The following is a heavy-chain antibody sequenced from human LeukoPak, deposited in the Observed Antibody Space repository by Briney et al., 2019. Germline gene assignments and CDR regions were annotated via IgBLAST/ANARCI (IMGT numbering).Heavy chain of an antibody. Sequence: LSGGSLRLSCAASGFTFSSYGMHWVRQAPGKGLEWVAFIRYDGSNKYYADSVKGRFTISRDNSKNTLYLQMNSLRAEDTAVYYCAKEYSYGSSGRYFDYWGQGTLVTVSS. CDR2: IRYDGSNK. CDR1: GFTFSSYG. D-gene: IGHD5-18*01. CDR3: AKEYSYGSSGRYFDY. V-gene: IGHV3-30*02. J-gene: IGHJ4*02.